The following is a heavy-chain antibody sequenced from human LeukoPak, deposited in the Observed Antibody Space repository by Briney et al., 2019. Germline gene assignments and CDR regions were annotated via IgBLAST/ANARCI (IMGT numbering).Heavy chain of an antibody. J-gene: IGHJ5*02. Sequence: GGSLRLSCAASGFTVSSNYMSWVRQAPGKGLEWVSVIYSGGSTYYADSVKGRFTISRDNSKNTLYLQMNSLRAEDTAVYYCARGRTPVLRFLEWFNRLRQNWFDPWGQGTLVTVSS. D-gene: IGHD3-3*01. CDR1: GFTVSSNY. V-gene: IGHV3-53*01. CDR3: ARGRTPVLRFLEWFNRLRQNWFDP. CDR2: IYSGGST.